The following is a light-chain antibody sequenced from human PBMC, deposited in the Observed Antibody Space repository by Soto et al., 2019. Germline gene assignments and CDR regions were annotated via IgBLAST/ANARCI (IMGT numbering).Light chain of an antibody. J-gene: IGKJ2*01. CDR3: QQYNNYPYT. CDR2: KAS. CDR1: QTISGW. V-gene: IGKV1-5*03. Sequence: IQMTQSPSTLSASVGDRVTITCRASQTISGWLAWYQQKPGKAPKLLIYKASSLESGVPSRFSGSGSGTEFTLTISSLQPDDSATYYCQQYNNYPYTFGQGTKLEIK.